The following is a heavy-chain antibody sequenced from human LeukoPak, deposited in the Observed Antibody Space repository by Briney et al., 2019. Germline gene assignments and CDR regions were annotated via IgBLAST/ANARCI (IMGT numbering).Heavy chain of an antibody. CDR3: ARDRGDDYGAWGLNSDAFDI. V-gene: IGHV3-21*01. D-gene: IGHD4-17*01. Sequence: GGSLRLSCAASGFIFSSYTMNWVRQAPGKGPEWVSSISSGGGHTFYADSVKGRFTISRDNAKNSLYLQMNSLRDEDTAVYYCARDRGDDYGAWGLNSDAFDIWGQGTMVTVSS. CDR1: GFIFSSYT. CDR2: ISSGGGHT. J-gene: IGHJ3*02.